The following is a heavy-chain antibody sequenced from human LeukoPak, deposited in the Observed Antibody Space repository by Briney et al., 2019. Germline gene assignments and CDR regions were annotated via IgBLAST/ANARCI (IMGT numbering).Heavy chain of an antibody. CDR3: VSHRRGYGDYSFDF. CDR2: IYYSGST. CDR1: GGSISSSSSY. D-gene: IGHD4-17*01. Sequence: SETLSLTCTVSGGSISSSSSYWGWIRQPPGKGLEWIASIYYSGSTYYNPSLKSRVTISADTSKNQFSLRLRSVTAADTAIYHCVSHRRGYGDYSFDFWGQGTLVTVSS. J-gene: IGHJ4*02. V-gene: IGHV4-39*01.